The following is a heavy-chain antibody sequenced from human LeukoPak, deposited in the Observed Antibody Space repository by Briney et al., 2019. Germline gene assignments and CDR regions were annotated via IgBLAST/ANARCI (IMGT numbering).Heavy chain of an antibody. CDR1: GGSFSGYY. CDR2: INHSGST. V-gene: IGHV4-34*01. J-gene: IGHJ4*02. Sequence: SETLSLTCAVYGGSFSGYYWSWIRQPPGKGLEWIGEINHSGSTNYNPSLKSRVTISVDTSKNQFSLKLSSVTAADTAVYYCARSGATFWKQRKGTRCSDYWGQGTLVTVSS. CDR3: ARSGATFWKQRKGTRCSDY. D-gene: IGHD3-3*01.